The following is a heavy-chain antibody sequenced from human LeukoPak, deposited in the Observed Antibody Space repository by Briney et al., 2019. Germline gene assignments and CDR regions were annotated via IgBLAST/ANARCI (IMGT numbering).Heavy chain of an antibody. J-gene: IGHJ4*02. V-gene: IGHV3-30*04. Sequence: PGRSLRLSCAASGFTFSSYAMHWVRQAPGKGLEWVAVISYDGSNKYYADSVKGRFTISRDNSKNTLYLQMNSLRAEDTAVYYCAGEIGYCSGGSCYSFDYWGQGTLVTVSS. CDR1: GFTFSSYA. CDR2: ISYDGSNK. CDR3: AGEIGYCSGGSCYSFDY. D-gene: IGHD2-15*01.